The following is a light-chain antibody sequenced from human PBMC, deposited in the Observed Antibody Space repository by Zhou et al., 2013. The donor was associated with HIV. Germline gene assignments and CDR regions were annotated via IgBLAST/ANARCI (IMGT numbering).Light chain of an antibody. CDR3: QSYDSSLSGSKV. V-gene: IGLV2-18*02. J-gene: IGLJ2*01. Sequence: QSALTQPASVSGSPGQSIAISCTGTSSDVGRYNRVSWYQQPPGTAPKLMIYEVSNRPSGVPDRFSGSKSGNTASLTISGLQAEDEADYYCQSYDSSLSGSKVFGGGTKLTVL. CDR2: EVS. CDR1: SSDVGRYNR.